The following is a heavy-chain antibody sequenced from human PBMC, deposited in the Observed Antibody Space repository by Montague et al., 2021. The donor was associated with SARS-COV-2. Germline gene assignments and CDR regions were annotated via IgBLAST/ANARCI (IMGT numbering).Heavy chain of an antibody. J-gene: IGHJ4*02. V-gene: IGHV4-34*01. D-gene: IGHD6-13*01. Sequence: SETLSLTCAVYGGSFSGYYWSWIRQHPGKGLEWIGETNHSGSTNYNTSLKSRVTISVDPSKNQFSLKRSSVTAADTAVYYCARGHYSSSWYGIRYYFDYWGQGTLVTVSS. CDR1: GGSFSGYY. CDR3: ARGHYSSSWYGIRYYFDY. CDR2: TNHSGST.